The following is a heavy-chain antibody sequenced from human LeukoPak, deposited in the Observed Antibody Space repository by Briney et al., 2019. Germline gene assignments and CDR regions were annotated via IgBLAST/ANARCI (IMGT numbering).Heavy chain of an antibody. D-gene: IGHD3-22*01. CDR2: IYYSGST. CDR3: ARVRDSSGYYYPLYFDL. CDR1: GASISSSTDY. J-gene: IGHJ2*01. V-gene: IGHV4-39*01. Sequence: SETLSLTCTVSGASISSSTDYWGWIRQPPGKGLEWIANIYYSGSTYYNPSLKSRVTISVDTSKNQFSLKLSSVTAADTAVYYCARVRDSSGYYYPLYFDLWGRGTLVTVSS.